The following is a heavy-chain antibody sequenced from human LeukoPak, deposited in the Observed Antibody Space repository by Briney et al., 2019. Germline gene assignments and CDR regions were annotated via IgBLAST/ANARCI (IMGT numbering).Heavy chain of an antibody. V-gene: IGHV3-23*01. D-gene: IGHD4-23*01. CDR1: GFTFSSYA. CDR2: ISDSGGST. Sequence: GGSLRLSCAASGFTFSSYAMSWVRRAPGKGLEWVSSISDSGGSTHYADSVKGRFTISRDNSKNTLYLQMNSLRAEDTAVYYCASSRWELTRGDFDSWGQGTLVTVSS. CDR3: ASSRWELTRGDFDS. J-gene: IGHJ4*02.